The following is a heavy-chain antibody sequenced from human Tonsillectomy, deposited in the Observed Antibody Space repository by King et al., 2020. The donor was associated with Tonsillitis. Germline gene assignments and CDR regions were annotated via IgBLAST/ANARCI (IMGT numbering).Heavy chain of an antibody. Sequence: VQLVESGAEVKKPGESLKISCKGSGYRFTSYWIGWVRQMPGKGLEWMGIIYPHDSQTRYSPSFQGQVTISADTSIRTAYLQWSSLKASDTAIYYCASPSGSSLPDDFDIWGQGTMVTVSS. V-gene: IGHV5-51*03. J-gene: IGHJ3*02. CDR2: IYPHDSQT. D-gene: IGHD1-26*01. CDR1: GYRFTSYW. CDR3: ASPSGSSLPDDFDI.